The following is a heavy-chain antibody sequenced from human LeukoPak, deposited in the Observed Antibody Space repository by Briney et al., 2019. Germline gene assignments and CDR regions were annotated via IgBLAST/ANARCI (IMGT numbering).Heavy chain of an antibody. CDR3: ARPLLVTTDHDAFHL. V-gene: IGHV5-51*01. CDR1: GYSFTSYW. D-gene: IGHD4-17*01. Sequence: GESLKISCKGSGYSFTSYWIGWVRQMPVKGLEWMGIIFPGDSDTRYSPSFQGQVTISADKSISTAYLQWSSLKASDTAMYYCARPLLVTTDHDAFHLWGQGTMVTVSS. CDR2: IFPGDSDT. J-gene: IGHJ3*01.